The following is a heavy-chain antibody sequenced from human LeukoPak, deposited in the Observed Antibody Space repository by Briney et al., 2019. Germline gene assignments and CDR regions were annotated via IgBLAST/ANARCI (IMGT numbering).Heavy chain of an antibody. CDR1: GGSFSGYH. CDR3: ARTPTGFPNWFDS. V-gene: IGHV4-34*01. J-gene: IGHJ5*01. Sequence: SETLSLTCAVYGGSFSGYHWTWIRQPPGKGLEWIGSVTYTGNTFYNPSLQSRVTIPIDASKNQFSLNLSSVTAAGTAIYFCARTPTGFPNWFDSWGRGTPVTVSS. CDR2: VTYTGNT. D-gene: IGHD3-9*01.